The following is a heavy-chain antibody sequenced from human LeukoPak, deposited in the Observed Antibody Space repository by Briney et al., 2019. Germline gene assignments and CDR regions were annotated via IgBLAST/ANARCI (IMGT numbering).Heavy chain of an antibody. J-gene: IGHJ4*02. CDR1: GFTFSNAW. Sequence: GGSLRLSCAASGFTFSNAWMSWVRQAPGKGLEWVGRIKSKTDGGTTDYAAPVKGRFTISRDNAKNSLYLQMNSLRAEDTAVYYCARDYYGSGNLDYWGQGTLVTVSS. CDR3: ARDYYGSGNLDY. V-gene: IGHV3-15*01. D-gene: IGHD3-10*01. CDR2: IKSKTDGGTT.